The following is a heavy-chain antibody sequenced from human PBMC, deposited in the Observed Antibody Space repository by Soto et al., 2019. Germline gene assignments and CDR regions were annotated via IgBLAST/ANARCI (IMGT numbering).Heavy chain of an antibody. CDR2: ISGSADST. CDR3: AKTRGAMIYAISVYGMDV. J-gene: IGHJ6*02. D-gene: IGHD2-8*01. CDR1: GLSFSSFA. Sequence: EVQLLESGGGFIHPGGSLRLSCAASGLSFSSFAMNWVRQAPGKGLEWVSIISGSADSTFYADSVKGRFTISRDNSKSTLNLPINSLRAEDTAVYYCAKTRGAMIYAISVYGMDVWGQGTTVTVSS. V-gene: IGHV3-23*01.